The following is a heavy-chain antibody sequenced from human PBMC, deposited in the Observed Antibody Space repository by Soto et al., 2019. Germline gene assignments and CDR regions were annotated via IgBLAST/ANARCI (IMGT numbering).Heavy chain of an antibody. D-gene: IGHD2-8*01. V-gene: IGHV1-2*04. J-gene: IGHJ6*02. CDR1: GYTFTGYY. CDR2: ISPNSGGT. Sequence: ASVKVSCKASGYTFTGYYMHWVRQAPGQGLEWMGWISPNSGGTNYAQKFQGWVTMTRDTSIRTAYMELSRLRSDDTAVYYCARDRGQLVLMVYDMSGPLYGTHVWGQGTTVTVSS. CDR3: ARDRGQLVLMVYDMSGPLYGTHV.